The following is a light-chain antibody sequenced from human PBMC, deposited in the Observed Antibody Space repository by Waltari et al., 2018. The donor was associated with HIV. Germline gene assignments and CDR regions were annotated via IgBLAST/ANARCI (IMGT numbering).Light chain of an antibody. CDR3: CSYAGSGDV. J-gene: IGLJ1*01. Sequence: QSALTQPASVSGSTGQSITISCTGTSSDVGSYNLFSWYHQTPGKAPKLMIYEVSKRPSGVSNRFSGSKSGNTASLTISGLQAEDEADYYCCSYAGSGDVFGTGTKVTVL. V-gene: IGLV2-23*02. CDR1: SSDVGSYNL. CDR2: EVS.